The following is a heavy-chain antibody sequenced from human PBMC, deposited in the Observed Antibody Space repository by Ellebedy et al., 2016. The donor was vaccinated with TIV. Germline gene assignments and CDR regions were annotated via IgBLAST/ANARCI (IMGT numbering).Heavy chain of an antibody. CDR3: AKVDDIVANIDAFDI. J-gene: IGHJ3*02. CDR2: ITDGGTNR. CDR1: GFTFYTYA. Sequence: GESLKISCAASGFTFYTYAMHWVRQAPGKGLQWVAFITDGGTNRYYADSVKGRFTISRDNSENTLYLQMNSLRAEDTAVYYCAKVDDIVANIDAFDIWGRGTMVTVSS. D-gene: IGHD5-12*01. V-gene: IGHV3-30*02.